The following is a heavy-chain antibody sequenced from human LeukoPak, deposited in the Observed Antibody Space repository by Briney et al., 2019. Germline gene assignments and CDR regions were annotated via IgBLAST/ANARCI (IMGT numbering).Heavy chain of an antibody. V-gene: IGHV3-53*01. D-gene: IGHD3-10*01. CDR1: GFTVSSNY. CDR2: IYSGGST. Sequence: GGSLRLSCAASGFTVSSNYMSWVRQAPGKGLEGVSVIYSGGSTYYADSVKGRFTISRDSSKNTLYLQMNNLRAEDTAVYYCARCSQDSGSYYLGYWGQGTLVTVSS. CDR3: ARCSQDSGSYYLGY. J-gene: IGHJ4*02.